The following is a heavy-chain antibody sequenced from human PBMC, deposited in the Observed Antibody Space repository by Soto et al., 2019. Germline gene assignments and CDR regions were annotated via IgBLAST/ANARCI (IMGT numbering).Heavy chain of an antibody. Sequence: RLGCAGCGFTFNISSMNWARKTQGKGLEWVSYISSSSSYIYYADSVKGRFTISRDNAKNSLYLQMNSLRAEDTAVYYCARVFYYGSGSYYPLGYYYYYMDVWGKGTTVT. CDR3: ARVFYYGSGSYYPLGYYYYYMDV. J-gene: IGHJ6*03. CDR1: GFTFNISS. D-gene: IGHD3-10*01. CDR2: ISSSSSYI. V-gene: IGHV3-21*05.